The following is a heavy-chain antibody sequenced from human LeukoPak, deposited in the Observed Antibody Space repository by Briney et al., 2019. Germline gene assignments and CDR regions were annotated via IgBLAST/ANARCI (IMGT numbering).Heavy chain of an antibody. D-gene: IGHD6-19*01. CDR2: MNPNSGNT. CDR3: ARDRGRYTDY. V-gene: IGHV1-8*01. Sequence: ASVKVSCKVSGYTLTELSMHWVRQATGQGLEWMGWMNPNSGNTGYAQKFQGRVTMTRNTSISTAYMELSSLRSEDTAVYYCARDRGRYTDYWGQGTLVTVSS. CDR1: GYTLTELS. J-gene: IGHJ4*02.